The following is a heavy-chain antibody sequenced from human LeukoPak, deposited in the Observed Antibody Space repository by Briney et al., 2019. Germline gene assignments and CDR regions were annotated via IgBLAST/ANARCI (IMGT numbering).Heavy chain of an antibody. CDR2: INTNTGNP. V-gene: IGHV7-4-1*02. CDR1: GYTFTSHG. Sequence: GASVKVSCKASGYTFTSHGMNWVRQAPGQGLEWMGWINTNTGNPTYAQGFTGRFVFSLDTSVSTAYLQISSLKAEDTAVYYCARRSYSSGPSYWYFDLWGRGTLVTVSS. J-gene: IGHJ2*01. D-gene: IGHD6-25*01. CDR3: ARRSYSSGPSYWYFDL.